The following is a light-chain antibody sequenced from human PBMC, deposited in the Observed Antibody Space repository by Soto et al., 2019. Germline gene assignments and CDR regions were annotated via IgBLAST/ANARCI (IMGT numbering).Light chain of an antibody. CDR3: CSFACTNTYVV. CDR2: RVS. CDR1: SSDVGPYNF. V-gene: IGLV2-11*01. Sequence: QSALIQPRSVSGSPGQSVTISCTGTSSDVGPYNFVSWYQHHPGKAPKPMIYRVSQRPSGVPDRFSGSKSGNTASLTISGLQAVDEADYYCCSFACTNTYVVFGGGTKRTVL. J-gene: IGLJ2*01.